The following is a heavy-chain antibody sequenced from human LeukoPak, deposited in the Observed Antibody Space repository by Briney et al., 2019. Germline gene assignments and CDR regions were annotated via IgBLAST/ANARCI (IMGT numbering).Heavy chain of an antibody. Sequence: GGSLRLSCSASGFTFSSYIMHWVRQAPGKGLEYVSAISSNGGSTYYADSVKGRFTISRDNAKNSLYLQMNSLRAEDTAIYYCARGTSTFGYWGQGTLVTVSS. CDR1: GFTFSSYI. V-gene: IGHV3-64*04. D-gene: IGHD2-2*01. CDR3: ARGTSTFGY. J-gene: IGHJ4*02. CDR2: ISSNGGST.